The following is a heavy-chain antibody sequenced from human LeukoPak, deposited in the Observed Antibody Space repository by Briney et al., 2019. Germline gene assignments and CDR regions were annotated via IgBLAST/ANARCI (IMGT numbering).Heavy chain of an antibody. D-gene: IGHD2-2*01. Sequence: TSETLSLTCTVSGGSISSYYWSWIRQPPGKGLEWIGYIYYSGSTNYNPSLKSRVTISVDTSKNQFSLKLSSVTAADTAVYYCARDGGQYPLLSGNWFDPWGQGTLVTVSS. V-gene: IGHV4-59*01. CDR3: ARDGGQYPLLSGNWFDP. CDR1: GGSISSYY. J-gene: IGHJ5*02. CDR2: IYYSGST.